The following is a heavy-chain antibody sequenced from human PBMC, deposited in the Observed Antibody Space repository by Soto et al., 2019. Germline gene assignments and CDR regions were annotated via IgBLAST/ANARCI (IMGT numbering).Heavy chain of an antibody. J-gene: IGHJ4*02. CDR3: AHRVLRTVFGLVTTTAIYFDF. CDR1: GFSLTTSGVG. D-gene: IGHD3-3*01. Sequence: QITLNESGPTQVKPRQTLTLTCTFSGFSLTTSGVGVGWIRQSPGKAPEWLALIYWADDKRYSPSLKSRLTNTNDTTKIQVVLTMADLDPADTATYYCAHRVLRTVFGLVTTTAIYFDFWGQGTPVAVSS. CDR2: IYWADDK. V-gene: IGHV2-5*02.